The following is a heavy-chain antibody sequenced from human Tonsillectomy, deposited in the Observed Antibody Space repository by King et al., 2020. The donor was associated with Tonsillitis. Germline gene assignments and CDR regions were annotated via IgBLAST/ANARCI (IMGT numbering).Heavy chain of an antibody. J-gene: IGHJ4*02. Sequence: VQLQQWGAGLLKPSETLSLTCAVYGGSFSGYYWSWIRQPPGNGLEWIGEINHRGSTKYNPSLKSQVTISLDTSKNQFSLKLSSVTAADTAVYYCANRRNYFDSSGYLDSWGQGTLVTVSS. CDR1: GGSFSGYY. CDR3: ANRRNYFDSSGYLDS. D-gene: IGHD3-22*01. CDR2: INHRGST. V-gene: IGHV4-34*01.